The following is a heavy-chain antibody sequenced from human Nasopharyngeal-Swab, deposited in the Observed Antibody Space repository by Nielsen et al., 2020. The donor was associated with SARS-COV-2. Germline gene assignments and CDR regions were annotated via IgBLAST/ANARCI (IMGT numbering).Heavy chain of an antibody. CDR3: ARAGRYSYGDYFDY. CDR2: IYTSGST. Sequence: SETLSLTCTVSGGSISSGSYYWSWIRQPAGKGLEWIGRIYTSGSTNYNSSLKSRVTISVDTSKNQFSLKLSSVTAADTAVYYCARAGRYSYGDYFDYWGQGTLVTVSS. CDR1: GGSISSGSYY. J-gene: IGHJ4*02. D-gene: IGHD5-18*01. V-gene: IGHV4-61*02.